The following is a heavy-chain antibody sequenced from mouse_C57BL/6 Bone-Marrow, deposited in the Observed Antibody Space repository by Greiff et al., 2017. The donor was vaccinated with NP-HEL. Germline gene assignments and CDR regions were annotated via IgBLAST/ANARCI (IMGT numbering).Heavy chain of an antibody. Sequence: EVMLVESGEGLVKPGGSLKLSCAASGFTFSSYAMSWVRQTPEKRLEWVAYISSGGDYIYYADTVKGRFPISRDNARNTLYLQMSSLKSEDTAMYYCTRDKGLYGSSYYYAMDYWGQGTSVTVSS. CDR1: GFTFSSYA. CDR2: ISSGGDYI. V-gene: IGHV5-9-1*02. J-gene: IGHJ4*01. CDR3: TRDKGLYGSSYYYAMDY. D-gene: IGHD1-1*01.